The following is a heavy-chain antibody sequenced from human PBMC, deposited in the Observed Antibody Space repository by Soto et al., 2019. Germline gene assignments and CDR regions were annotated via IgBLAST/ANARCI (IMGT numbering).Heavy chain of an antibody. CDR2: IYYSGST. CDR3: ARGGDGIDV. V-gene: IGHV4-59*01. Sequence: PSETLSLTCTVSGGSISSYYWSWIRQPPGKGLEWIGYIYYSGSTNYNPSLKSRVTISVDTSKNQFSLKLSSVTAAETAVYYCARGGDGIDVWGQGTTVTVSS. J-gene: IGHJ6*02. CDR1: GGSISSYY.